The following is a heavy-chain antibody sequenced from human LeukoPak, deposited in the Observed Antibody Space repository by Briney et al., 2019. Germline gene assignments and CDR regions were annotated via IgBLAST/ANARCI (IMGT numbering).Heavy chain of an antibody. Sequence: GGSLRLSCAASGFTSSNYGMHWVRQAPGKGLEWVAFIWYDGSNRYYADSVKGRFTISRDNSENTLFLQMSSLRTEDTAVYYCAKDPLGFCTRATCRYLDSWGQGTLVTVSS. CDR3: AKDPLGFCTRATCRYLDS. V-gene: IGHV3-30*02. CDR1: GFTSSNYG. D-gene: IGHD2-8*01. J-gene: IGHJ4*02. CDR2: IWYDGSNR.